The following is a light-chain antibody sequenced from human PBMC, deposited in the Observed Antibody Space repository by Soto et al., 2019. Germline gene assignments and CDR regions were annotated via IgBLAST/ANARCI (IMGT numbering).Light chain of an antibody. J-gene: IGLJ1*01. Sequence: QSALTQPASVSGSPGQSITISCTGTSSDVGSYNLVSWYQQHPGKAPKLMIYDGSKRPSGVSNRFSGSKSVNTASLTISGLQAEDEADYYCCSYAGSSTYVFGTGTKLPV. V-gene: IGLV2-23*01. CDR1: SSDVGSYNL. CDR2: DGS. CDR3: CSYAGSSTYV.